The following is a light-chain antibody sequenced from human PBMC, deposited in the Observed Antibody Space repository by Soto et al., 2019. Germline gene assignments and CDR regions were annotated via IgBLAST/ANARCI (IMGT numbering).Light chain of an antibody. J-gene: IGKJ3*01. CDR1: QDISTY. Sequence: DIQMTQSPSSLSASVGDRVTITCQASQDISTYLNWYQHTSGKAPKLLIYVASNLETGVPSRFRGSGSGRDFTLANSGLQHEDSATYYSKQYDNLFSCDPGTKVDIK. CDR2: VAS. V-gene: IGKV1-33*01. CDR3: KQYDNLFS.